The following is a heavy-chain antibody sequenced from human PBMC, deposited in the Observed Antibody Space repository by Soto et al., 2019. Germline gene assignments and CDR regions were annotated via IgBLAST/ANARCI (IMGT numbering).Heavy chain of an antibody. V-gene: IGHV1-69*13. D-gene: IGHD5-12*01. J-gene: IGHJ6*02. CDR3: AREDDGRDSGYDGSYYYGMDV. CDR2: IIPIFGTA. CDR1: GGTFSSYA. Sequence: SVKVSCKASGGTFSSYAISWVRQAPGQGLEWMGGIIPIFGTANYAQKFQGRVTITADESTSTAYMELSSLRAEDTAVYYCAREDDGRDSGYDGSYYYGMDVWGQGTTVTVSS.